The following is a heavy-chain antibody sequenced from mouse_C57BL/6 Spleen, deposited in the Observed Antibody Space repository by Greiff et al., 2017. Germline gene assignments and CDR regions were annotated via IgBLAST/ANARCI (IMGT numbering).Heavy chain of an antibody. Sequence: EVQRVESGPGLVKPSQSLSLTCSVTGYSITSGYYWNWIRQFPGNKLEWMGYISYDGSNNYNPSLKNRISITRDTSKNQFFLKLNSVTTEDTATYYCARVLYGYDGYFDVWGTGTTVTVSS. CDR1: GYSITSGYY. V-gene: IGHV3-6*01. CDR3: ARVLYGYDGYFDV. CDR2: ISYDGSN. D-gene: IGHD2-2*01. J-gene: IGHJ1*03.